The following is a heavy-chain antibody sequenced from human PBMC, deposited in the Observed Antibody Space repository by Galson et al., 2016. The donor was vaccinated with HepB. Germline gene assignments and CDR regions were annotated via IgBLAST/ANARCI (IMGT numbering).Heavy chain of an antibody. Sequence: SLRLSCAASGFSFSSYWISWVRQAPGKGLEWVANIKQDGSEKYYVDSVKGRFTISRDNANHSLYLQMNSLRAEDTALYYCARDRSAHFWNGYDAFDIWGQGTMVTVSS. CDR3: ARDRSAHFWNGYDAFDI. J-gene: IGHJ3*02. D-gene: IGHD3-3*02. CDR1: GFSFSSYW. CDR2: IKQDGSEK. V-gene: IGHV3-7*01.